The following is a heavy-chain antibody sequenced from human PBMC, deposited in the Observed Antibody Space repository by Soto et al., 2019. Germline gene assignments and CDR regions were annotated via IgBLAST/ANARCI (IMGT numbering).Heavy chain of an antibody. V-gene: IGHV4-34*01. J-gene: IGHJ5*02. D-gene: IGHD6-13*01. CDR2: INHSGST. Sequence: SETLSLTCAVYGGSFSGYYWSWIRQPPGKGLEWIGEINHSGSTNYNPSLKSRVTISVDTSKNQFSLKLSSVTAADTAVYYCARLYSSSLEGWFDPWGQGTLVTVSS. CDR3: ARLYSSSLEGWFDP. CDR1: GGSFSGYY.